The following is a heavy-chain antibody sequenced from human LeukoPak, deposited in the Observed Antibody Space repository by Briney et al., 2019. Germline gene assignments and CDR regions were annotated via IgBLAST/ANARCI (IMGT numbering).Heavy chain of an antibody. CDR2: ISSSSSYT. V-gene: IGHV3-11*06. D-gene: IGHD3-9*01. J-gene: IGHJ4*02. CDR3: ARLSSYDILTGYFDY. CDR1: GFTFSDYY. Sequence: GGSLRLSCAASGFTFSDYYMSWIRQAPGKGLEWVSYISSSSSYTGYADSVKGRSTISRDNAKNSLYLQMNSLRAEDTAVYYCARLSSYDILTGYFDYWGQGTLVTVSS.